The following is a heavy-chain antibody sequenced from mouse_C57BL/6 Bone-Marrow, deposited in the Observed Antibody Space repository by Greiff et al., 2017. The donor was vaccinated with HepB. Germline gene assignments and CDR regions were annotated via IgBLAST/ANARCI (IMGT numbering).Heavy chain of an antibody. Sequence: EVQLVESGGGLVKPGGSLKLSCAASGFTFSSYTMSWVRQTPEKRLEWVATISGGGGNTYYPDSVKGRFTISRDNAKNTLYLHMSSLRPEDTALYYCARQRYDYPRWYVDVWGTGTTVTVSS. CDR2: ISGGGGNT. V-gene: IGHV5-9*01. CDR1: GFTFSSYT. J-gene: IGHJ1*03. D-gene: IGHD2-4*01. CDR3: ARQRYDYPRWYVDV.